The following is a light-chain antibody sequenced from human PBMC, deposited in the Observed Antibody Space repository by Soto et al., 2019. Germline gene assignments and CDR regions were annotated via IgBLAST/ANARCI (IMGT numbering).Light chain of an antibody. CDR2: HAS. V-gene: IGKV3D-15*01. CDR1: QSVNSK. J-gene: IGKJ5*01. Sequence: EIGMTQSPCTLSLSPGERATLSCGASQSVNSKLAWYQQKPRQSPRLVVYHASTRATGIPARFSGSGSATEFTPTISSLQSEDFAVYYCQEYNNWPLLTFGQGTRLEIK. CDR3: QEYNNWPLLT.